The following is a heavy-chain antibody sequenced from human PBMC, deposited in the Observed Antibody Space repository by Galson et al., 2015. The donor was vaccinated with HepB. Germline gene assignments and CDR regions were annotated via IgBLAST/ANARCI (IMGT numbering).Heavy chain of an antibody. V-gene: IGHV3-21*01. Sequence: SLRLSCAASGFTFSSYSMNWVRQAPGKGLEWVSSISSSSSYIYYADSVKGRFTISRDNAKNSLYLQMNSLRAEDTAVYYCARSGQMYSSSWYGAGWGQGTLVTVSS. J-gene: IGHJ4*02. CDR3: ARSGQMYSSSWYGAG. D-gene: IGHD6-13*01. CDR1: GFTFSSYS. CDR2: ISSSSSYI.